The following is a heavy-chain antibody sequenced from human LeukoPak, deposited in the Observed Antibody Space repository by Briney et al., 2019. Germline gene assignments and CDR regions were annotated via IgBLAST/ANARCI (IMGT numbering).Heavy chain of an antibody. Sequence: GGSLRLSCAASGFTFSSYAMSWVRQAPGKGLEWVSAISGSGGSTYYADSVKGRFTISRDNSKNTLYLQMNSLRAEDTAVYYCAKDLSSTIFGVASFDYWGQGTLVTVSS. CDR2: ISGSGGST. V-gene: IGHV3-23*01. J-gene: IGHJ4*02. CDR3: AKDLSSTIFGVASFDY. CDR1: GFTFSSYA. D-gene: IGHD3-3*01.